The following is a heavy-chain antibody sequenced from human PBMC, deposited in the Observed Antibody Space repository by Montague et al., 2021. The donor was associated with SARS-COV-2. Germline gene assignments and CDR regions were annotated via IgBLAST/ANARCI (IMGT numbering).Heavy chain of an antibody. V-gene: IGHV4-59*08. CDR3: GSAQAGAV. J-gene: IGHJ6*02. Sequence: SETLSLTCTVSGGSLSRFYWSWLRQPPGKGLEWIGYIFYNGNTSYNPSLKSRLTFSVDTSKNQFSLELRSVTAADAGVYYCGSAQAGAVWGQGTTVTVSS. D-gene: IGHD3-10*01. CDR1: GGSLSRFY. CDR2: IFYNGNT.